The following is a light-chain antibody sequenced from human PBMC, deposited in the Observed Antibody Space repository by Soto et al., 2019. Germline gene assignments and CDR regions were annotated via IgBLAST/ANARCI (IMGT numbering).Light chain of an antibody. V-gene: IGKV3-11*01. J-gene: IGKJ4*01. Sequence: EIVLTQSPATLSLSPGDRASLSCRASQSVSRYLAWYQQTPGQAPRVLIYDASNRATGIPARLSGSGSGTDFTLTISSIEPEDFAVYYCQQRRNWLTFGGGTKVDIK. CDR2: DAS. CDR3: QQRRNWLT. CDR1: QSVSRY.